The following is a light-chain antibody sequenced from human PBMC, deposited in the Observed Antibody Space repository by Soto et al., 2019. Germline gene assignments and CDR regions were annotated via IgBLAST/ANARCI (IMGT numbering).Light chain of an antibody. CDR3: QKYNSAPRT. CDR2: AAS. Sequence: DIQMTQSPSSLSASLGDRVTITCRASQGIGNYLAWYQLQPGKVPKLLIYAASTLQSGVPSRFSGSVSGTDFTLTISSLQPEDVATYCCQKYNSAPRTFGQGTKVEI. J-gene: IGKJ1*01. CDR1: QGIGNY. V-gene: IGKV1-27*01.